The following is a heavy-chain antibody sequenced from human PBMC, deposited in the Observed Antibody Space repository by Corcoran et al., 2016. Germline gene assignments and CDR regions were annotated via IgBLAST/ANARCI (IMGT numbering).Heavy chain of an antibody. Sequence: QLQLQESGPGLVKPSETPSLTCTVSGGSISSSSYYWGWIRQPPGKGLEWIGSIYYSGSTYYNPSLKSRVTISVDTSKNQFSLKLSSVTAADTAVYYCARRFGGIRWYSDYFDDWGQGTLVTVSS. D-gene: IGHD3-16*01. V-gene: IGHV4-39*01. J-gene: IGHJ4*02. CDR3: ARRFGGIRWYSDYFDD. CDR1: GGSISSSSYY. CDR2: IYYSGST.